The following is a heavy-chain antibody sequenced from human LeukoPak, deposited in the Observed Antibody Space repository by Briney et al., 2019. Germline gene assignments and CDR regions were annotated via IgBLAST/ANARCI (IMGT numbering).Heavy chain of an antibody. V-gene: IGHV3-23*01. Sequence: PGGSLRLSCAASEFIFSNFAMSWVRQAPGKGLEWVSTISGNAAATYYGDSVKGRFTISRDNSRNTLYLQMNSLRAEDTAIYYCAKDRTHRRYYDSTGYYNQHDYWGQGALVTVSS. CDR2: ISGNAAAT. J-gene: IGHJ4*02. D-gene: IGHD3-22*01. CDR3: AKDRTHRRYYDSTGYYNQHDY. CDR1: EFIFSNFA.